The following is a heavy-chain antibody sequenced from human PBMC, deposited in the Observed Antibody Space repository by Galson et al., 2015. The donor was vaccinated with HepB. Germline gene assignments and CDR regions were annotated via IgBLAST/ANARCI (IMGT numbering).Heavy chain of an antibody. CDR3: ASPYYYDSSGYYYPYYFDY. CDR2: IIPIFGTA. D-gene: IGHD3-22*01. CDR1: GGTFSSYA. Sequence: SVKVSCKASGGTFSSYAISWVRQAPGQGLEWMGGIIPIFGTANYAQKFQGRVTITADESTSTAYMELSSLRSEDTAVYYCASPYYYDSSGYYYPYYFDYWGQGTLVTVSS. V-gene: IGHV1-69*13. J-gene: IGHJ4*02.